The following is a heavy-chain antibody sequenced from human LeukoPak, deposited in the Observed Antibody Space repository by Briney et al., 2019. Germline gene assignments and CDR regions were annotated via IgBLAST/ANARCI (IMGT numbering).Heavy chain of an antibody. CDR2: IYYSGST. Sequence: PSETLSLTCTVSGRPISSYHWSWIRQPPGKGLELIGDIYYSGSTNYNPSLKSRVNISVNMSKDQFSMQLSSVTAADTAVYYGARVGVITDRAWVASYYMDVWGKGTTVTVSS. CDR3: ARVGVITDRAWVASYYMDV. CDR1: GRPISSYH. J-gene: IGHJ6*03. V-gene: IGHV4-59*01. D-gene: IGHD3-22*01.